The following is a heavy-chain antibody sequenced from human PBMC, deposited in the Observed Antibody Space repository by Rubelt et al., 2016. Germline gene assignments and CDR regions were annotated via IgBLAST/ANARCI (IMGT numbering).Heavy chain of an antibody. CDR2: IYYSGST. V-gene: IGHV4-59*01. Sequence: QVQLQESGPGLVKPSETLSLTCTVSGGSISSYYWSWIRQPPGKGLEWIGYIYYSGSTNYNPSLKSRVTISVDTSKNQFSLKLSSVTAADTAVYYCARQADYYDSSGYPLPFDYWGQGTLVTVSS. CDR3: ARQADYYDSSGYPLPFDY. J-gene: IGHJ4*02. CDR1: GGSISSYY. D-gene: IGHD3-22*01.